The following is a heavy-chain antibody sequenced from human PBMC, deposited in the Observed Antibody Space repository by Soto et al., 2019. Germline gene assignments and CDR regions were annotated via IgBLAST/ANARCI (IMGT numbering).Heavy chain of an antibody. J-gene: IGHJ6*02. Sequence: ASVKVSCKASGYTFTSYGISWVRQAPGQGLEWMGWISAYNGNTNYAQKPQGRVTMTTDTSTSTAYMELRSLRSDDTAVYYCARDLYYYDSSGYYYGMDVWGQGTTVTVSS. D-gene: IGHD3-22*01. CDR2: ISAYNGNT. CDR3: ARDLYYYDSSGYYYGMDV. CDR1: GYTFTSYG. V-gene: IGHV1-18*01.